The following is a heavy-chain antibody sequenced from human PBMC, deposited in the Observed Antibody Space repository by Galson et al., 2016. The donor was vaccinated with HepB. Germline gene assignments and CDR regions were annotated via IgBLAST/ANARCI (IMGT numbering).Heavy chain of an antibody. CDR1: GDSLSSTF. J-gene: IGHJ3*01. V-gene: IGHV4-59*01. Sequence: ETLSLTCSVSGDSLSSTFWSWIRQPPGKGLEWIGFVYSSGSTNSNPSLKSRLTRSVDTSKNQFSLSLTSVTEADSAVYYCARVFYSVIDAFDLWGQGTMVTVS. CDR3: ARVFYSVIDAFDL. CDR2: VYSSGST. D-gene: IGHD5/OR15-5a*01.